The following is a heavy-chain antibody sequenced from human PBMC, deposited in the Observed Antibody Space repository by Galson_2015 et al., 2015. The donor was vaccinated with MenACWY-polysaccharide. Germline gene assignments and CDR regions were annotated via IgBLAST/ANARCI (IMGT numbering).Heavy chain of an antibody. V-gene: IGHV1-2*02. CDR1: GYTFTDYY. CDR3: ARGLNPRYYDSSGQSAFDI. CDR2: INPNSGGA. J-gene: IGHJ3*02. Sequence: SVKVSCKASGYTFTDYYMHWVRQAPGQGLEWMGWINPNSGGANFALKFQGRVTMTRDTSINTAYMDLSSLRSDDTAVYYCARGLNPRYYDSSGQSAFDIWGQGTMVTVSS. D-gene: IGHD3-22*01.